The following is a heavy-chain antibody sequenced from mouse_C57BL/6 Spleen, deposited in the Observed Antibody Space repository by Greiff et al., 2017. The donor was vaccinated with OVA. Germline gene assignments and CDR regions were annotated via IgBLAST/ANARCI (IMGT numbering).Heavy chain of an antibody. CDR3: ARSPRRGNYFDY. V-gene: IGHV1-61*01. D-gene: IGHD3-1*01. CDR1: GYTFTSYW. J-gene: IGHJ2*01. CDR2: IYPSDSET. Sequence: VQLQQPGAELVRPGSSVKLSCKASGYTFTSYWMDWVKQRPGQGLEWIGNIYPSDSETHYNQKFKDKATLPVDKSSSPAYMQLSSLTSEDSAVYYCARSPRRGNYFDYWGQGTTLTVSA.